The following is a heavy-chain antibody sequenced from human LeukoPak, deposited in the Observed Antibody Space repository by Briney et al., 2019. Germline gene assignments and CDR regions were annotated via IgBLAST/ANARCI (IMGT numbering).Heavy chain of an antibody. CDR3: AKPISGGLAVTADWFAP. Sequence: GGSLRLSCEASGFAFSFFAMSWLRQAPGKGLEWVSTINANSGTRSYAASVRGRFTISRDNPKNTLYLQLNTLRADDTAVYYCAKPISGGLAVTADWFAPWGQGTLVVVSS. V-gene: IGHV3-23*01. D-gene: IGHD6-19*01. J-gene: IGHJ5*01. CDR1: GFAFSFFA. CDR2: INANSGTR.